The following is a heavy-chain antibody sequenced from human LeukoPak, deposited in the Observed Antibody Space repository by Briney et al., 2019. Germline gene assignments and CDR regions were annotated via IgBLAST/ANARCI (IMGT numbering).Heavy chain of an antibody. CDR1: GFTFSSYG. CDR2: IRYDGSNK. J-gene: IGHJ6*03. CDR3: AKLYCGGDCYSLYYYYYMDV. Sequence: PGGSLRLSCAASGFTFSSYGMHWVRQAPGKVLEWVAFIRYDGSNKYCADSVKGRFTISRDNSKNTLYLQMNSLRADDTAMYYCAKLYCGGDCYSLYYYYYMDVWGKGTTVTVSS. V-gene: IGHV3-30*02. D-gene: IGHD2-21*02.